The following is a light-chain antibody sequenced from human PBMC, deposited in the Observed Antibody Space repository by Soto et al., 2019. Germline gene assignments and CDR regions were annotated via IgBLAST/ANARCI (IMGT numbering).Light chain of an antibody. V-gene: IGLV2-11*01. CDR3: CSSSSTYNDFRV. CDR1: SSDVGGYNY. J-gene: IGLJ3*02. CDR2: DVI. Sequence: QSALTQPRSVSGSPGQSVTISCTGTSSDVGGYNYVSWYQQHPGKAPKLMIYDVIKRPSGVPDRFSGSKSGNTASLTISGLQAEDEADYYYCSSSSTYNDFRVFGRGTKLTVL.